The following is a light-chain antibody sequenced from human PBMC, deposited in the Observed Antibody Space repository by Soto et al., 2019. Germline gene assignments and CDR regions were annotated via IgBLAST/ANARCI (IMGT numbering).Light chain of an antibody. CDR1: QAISSY. Sequence: IQLTQSPSSLSASVGDRVTITCRASQAISSYLAWYQQRPGKAPKLLIYAASTLHSGVPSRFSGSGSGTDFTLTIGSLQPEDFATYYCQQLNDYPVTFGQGTRLEIK. J-gene: IGKJ5*01. V-gene: IGKV1-9*01. CDR3: QQLNDYPVT. CDR2: AAS.